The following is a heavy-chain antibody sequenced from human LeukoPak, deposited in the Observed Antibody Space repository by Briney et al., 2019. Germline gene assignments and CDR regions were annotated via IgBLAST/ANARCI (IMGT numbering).Heavy chain of an antibody. J-gene: IGHJ4*02. CDR2: ITSDGSST. D-gene: IGHD6-19*01. V-gene: IGHV3-74*01. Sequence: GGSLRLSCAASGFTFSNYWMYWVRQAPGKGLMWVSRITSDGSSTSYADSVKGRFTISRDNAKNTLYLQMNSLRAEDTAVYYCARGSAKGGRGLQWLVQGVNDYWGRGTLVTVSS. CDR1: GFTFSNYW. CDR3: ARGSAKGGRGLQWLVQGVNDY.